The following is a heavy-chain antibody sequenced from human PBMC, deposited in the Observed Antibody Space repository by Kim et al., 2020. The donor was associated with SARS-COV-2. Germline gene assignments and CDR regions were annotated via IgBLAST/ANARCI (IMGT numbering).Heavy chain of an antibody. Sequence: TKYSQKFQGRVTITRDTSASTAYMELSSLRSEDTAVYYCARGYFYGMDVWGQGTTVTVSS. CDR2: T. J-gene: IGHJ6*02. V-gene: IGHV1-3*01. CDR3: ARGYFYGMDV. D-gene: IGHD1-20*01.